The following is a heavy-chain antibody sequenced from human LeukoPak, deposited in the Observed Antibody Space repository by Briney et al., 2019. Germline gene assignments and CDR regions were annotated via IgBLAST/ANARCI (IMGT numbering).Heavy chain of an antibody. CDR3: ARGGILRFLEWLFDY. J-gene: IGHJ4*02. Sequence: ASVKVSCKASGYTFTSYGISWVRQAPGQGLEWMGWISAYNGNTNYAQKLQGRVTMTTDTSTSTAYMELRSLRSDDTAVYYCARGGILRFLEWLFDYWGQGTLVTVSS. D-gene: IGHD3-3*01. CDR1: GYTFTSYG. CDR2: ISAYNGNT. V-gene: IGHV1-18*01.